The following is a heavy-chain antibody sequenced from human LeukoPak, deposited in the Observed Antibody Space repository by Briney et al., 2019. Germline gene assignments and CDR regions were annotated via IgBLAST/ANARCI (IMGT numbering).Heavy chain of an antibody. CDR3: ARQVVAVAGTGYFDY. CDR1: GGSIRSSSYY. Sequence: SETLSLTCTVSGGSIRSSSYYWGWIRQPPGKGLEWIGSIYYSGSTYYNASLKSRGTISVDTPKNQFSLKLNSVTAADTAVYFCARQVVAVAGTGYFDYWGQGTLVTVSS. V-gene: IGHV4-39*01. CDR2: IYYSGST. D-gene: IGHD6-19*01. J-gene: IGHJ4*02.